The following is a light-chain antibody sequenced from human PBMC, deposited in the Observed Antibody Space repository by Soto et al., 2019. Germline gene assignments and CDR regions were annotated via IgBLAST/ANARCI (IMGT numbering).Light chain of an antibody. V-gene: IGKV1-9*01. Sequence: DIQLTQSPSFLSASVGDRVTITCRASQGISSYLAWYQQKPGKAPKLLIYAASTLQSGVPSRFSGSGSGTEFTLTNSSLQPEDFATYYCQQLNSYPPSFTLGPGNKVDIK. CDR3: QQLNSYPPSFT. J-gene: IGKJ3*01. CDR2: AAS. CDR1: QGISSY.